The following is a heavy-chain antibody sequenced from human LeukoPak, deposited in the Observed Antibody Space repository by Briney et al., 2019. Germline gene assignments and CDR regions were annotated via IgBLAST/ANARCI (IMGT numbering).Heavy chain of an antibody. Sequence: GGSLRLSCAASGFTFSSYWMSWVRQAPGKGLEWVANIKQDGSEKYYVDSVKGRFTISRDNAKNSLYLQMNSLRAEDTAVYYCARAGAYDSSGYYYSLPLYYFDYWGQGTLVTVSS. D-gene: IGHD3-22*01. CDR1: GFTFSSYW. J-gene: IGHJ4*02. CDR2: IKQDGSEK. V-gene: IGHV3-7*01. CDR3: ARAGAYDSSGYYYSLPLYYFDY.